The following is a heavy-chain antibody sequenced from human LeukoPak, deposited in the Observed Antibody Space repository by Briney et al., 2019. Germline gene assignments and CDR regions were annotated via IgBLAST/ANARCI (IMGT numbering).Heavy chain of an antibody. CDR1: GYTFTSYG. CDR2: NSAYNGNT. D-gene: IGHD3-22*01. V-gene: IGHV1-18*01. Sequence: GASVKVSCKASGYTFTSYGISWVRQAPGQGLEWMGWNSAYNGNTNYAQKLQGRVTMTTDTSTSTAHMELRSLRSDDTAVYYCARSGYDSREYYYYYMDVWGKGTTVTVSS. CDR3: ARSGYDSREYYYYYMDV. J-gene: IGHJ6*03.